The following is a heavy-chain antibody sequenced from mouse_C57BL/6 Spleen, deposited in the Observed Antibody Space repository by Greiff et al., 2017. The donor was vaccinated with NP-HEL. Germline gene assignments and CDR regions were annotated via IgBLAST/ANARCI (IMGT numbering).Heavy chain of an antibody. J-gene: IGHJ1*03. CDR2: INPSSGYT. D-gene: IGHD4-1*01. Sequence: VQLQQSGAELAKPGASVKLSCKASGYTFTSYWMHWVKQRPGQGLEWIGYINPSSGYTKYNQKFKDKATLTADNSTSTAYMQLSSLTYEDSAVYYCALRPTGTRWYFDVWGTGTTVTVSS. CDR3: ALRPTGTRWYFDV. V-gene: IGHV1-7*01. CDR1: GYTFTSYW.